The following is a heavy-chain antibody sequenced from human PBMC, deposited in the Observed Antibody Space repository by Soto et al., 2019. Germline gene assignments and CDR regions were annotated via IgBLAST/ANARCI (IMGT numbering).Heavy chain of an antibody. D-gene: IGHD3-3*01. J-gene: IGHJ6*03. CDR1: GYTFTSYY. Sequence: GASVKVSCKASGYTFTSYYINWVRQATGQGLEWMGWMNPNSGNTGYAQKFQGRVTMTRNTSISTAYMELSSLRSEDTAVYYCARAHEVRILDPMGVWGKGTTVTVSS. V-gene: IGHV1-8*01. CDR2: MNPNSGNT. CDR3: ARAHEVRILDPMGV.